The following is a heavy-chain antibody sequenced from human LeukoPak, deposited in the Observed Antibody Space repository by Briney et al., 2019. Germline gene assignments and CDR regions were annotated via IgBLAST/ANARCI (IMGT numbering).Heavy chain of an antibody. CDR2: ISAYNGNT. J-gene: IGHJ4*02. D-gene: IGHD3-3*01. V-gene: IGHV1-18*01. CDR1: GYTFTSYG. Sequence: ASVKVSCKASGYTFTSYGISWVRQAPGQGLEWMGWISAYNGNTNYAQKLQGRVTMTTDTSTSTAYMELRSLRSDDTAVYYCAREYYDFWSGYYPYFDYWGQGTLVTVSS. CDR3: AREYYDFWSGYYPYFDY.